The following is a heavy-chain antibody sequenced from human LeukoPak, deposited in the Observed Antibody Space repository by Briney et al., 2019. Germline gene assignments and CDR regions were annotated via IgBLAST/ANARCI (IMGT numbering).Heavy chain of an antibody. Sequence: GGSLRLSCAASGFTFSSYGMSWVRQAPGRGLEWVSSISGSGDRTHHADPVKGRFTISRDNSKNTLYLQMNSLRAEGTAVYYCAKDGSIVYSYAYLDYWGQGTLVTVSS. CDR2: ISGSGDRT. V-gene: IGHV3-23*01. CDR1: GFTFSSYG. J-gene: IGHJ4*02. D-gene: IGHD3-16*01. CDR3: AKDGSIVYSYAYLDY.